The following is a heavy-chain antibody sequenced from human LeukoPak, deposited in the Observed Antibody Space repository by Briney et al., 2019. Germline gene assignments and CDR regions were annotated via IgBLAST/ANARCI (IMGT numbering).Heavy chain of an antibody. Sequence: SVKVSCKASGGTFSSYAISWVRQAPGQGLEWMGGIIPIFGTANYAQKFQGRVTITADKSTSAAYMELSSLRSEDTAVYYCATRINESGSYMNWGQGTLVTVSS. J-gene: IGHJ4*02. CDR3: ATRINESGSYMN. CDR2: IIPIFGTA. CDR1: GGTFSSYA. V-gene: IGHV1-69*06. D-gene: IGHD1-26*01.